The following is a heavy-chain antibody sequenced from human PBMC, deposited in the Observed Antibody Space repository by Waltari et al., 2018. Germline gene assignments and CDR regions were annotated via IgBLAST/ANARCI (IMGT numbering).Heavy chain of an antibody. Sequence: QVQLQESGPGLVKPSGTLSLTCAVSGGSISSSNWWSWVRQPPGKGLEWLGEIYHGGRTNYNPSLKGRVTISVDKSKNQFSLKLSSVTAADTAVYYCARKYCSSTSCYAPSFDYWGQGTLVTVSS. J-gene: IGHJ4*02. CDR1: GGSISSSNW. V-gene: IGHV4-4*02. CDR2: IYHGGRT. D-gene: IGHD2-2*01. CDR3: ARKYCSSTSCYAPSFDY.